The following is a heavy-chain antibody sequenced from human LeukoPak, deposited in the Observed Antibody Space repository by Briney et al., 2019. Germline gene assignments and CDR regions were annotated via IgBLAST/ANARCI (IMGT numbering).Heavy chain of an antibody. V-gene: IGHV4-30-2*01. CDR2: IYHSGST. CDR1: GGSISSGGYS. CDR3: ARVLTIFGVVEHAFDI. Sequence: SQTLSLTCAVSGGSISSGGYSWSWIRQPPGKGLEWIGYIYHSGSTYYNPSLKSRVTISVDRSENQLSLKLSSVTAADTALYYCARVLTIFGVVEHAFDIWGQGTMVTVSS. J-gene: IGHJ3*02. D-gene: IGHD3-3*01.